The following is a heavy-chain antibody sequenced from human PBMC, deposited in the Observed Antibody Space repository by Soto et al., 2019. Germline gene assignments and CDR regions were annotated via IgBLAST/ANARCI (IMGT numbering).Heavy chain of an antibody. CDR2: IYYSGST. J-gene: IGHJ6*02. CDR3: ARERHSSGWLDSYYGMDV. CDR1: GGSISSGGYY. V-gene: IGHV4-31*03. D-gene: IGHD6-19*01. Sequence: QVQLQESGPGLVKPSQTLSLTCTVSGGSISSGGYYWSWIRQHPGKGLEWIGYIYYSGSTYYNPSRRCRVTISVDTSKNQFSLKLSSVTAADTAVYYCARERHSSGWLDSYYGMDVWGQGTTVTVSS.